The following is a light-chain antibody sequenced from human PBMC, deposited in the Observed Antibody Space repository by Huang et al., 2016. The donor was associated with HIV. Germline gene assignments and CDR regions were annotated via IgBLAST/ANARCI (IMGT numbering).Light chain of an antibody. CDR1: QGISNY. CDR2: DAS. V-gene: IGKV1-33*01. CDR3: QQYDNRPFT. J-gene: IGKJ4*01. Sequence: DIQMTQSPSSLSASVGDRVTITCQASQGISNYLNWYHQKPGKAPQLLIRDASNLETGVPSRFSGSGSGADFTFTISGLQAADIGTYYCQQYDNRPFTFGGGTKVEIK.